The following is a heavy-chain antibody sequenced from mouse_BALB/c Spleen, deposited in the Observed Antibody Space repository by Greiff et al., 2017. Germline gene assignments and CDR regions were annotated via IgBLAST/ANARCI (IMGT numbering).Heavy chain of an antibody. CDR2: INSNGGST. CDR3: ARGPRRAMDY. V-gene: IGHV5-6-2*01. D-gene: IGHD3-1*01. CDR1: GFTFSSYY. Sequence: EVMLVESGGGLVKLGGSLKLSCAASGFTFSSYYMSWVRQTPEKRLELVAAINSNGGSTYYPDTVKGRFTISRDNAKNTLYLQMSSLKSEDTALYYCARGPRRAMDYWGQGTSVTVSS. J-gene: IGHJ4*01.